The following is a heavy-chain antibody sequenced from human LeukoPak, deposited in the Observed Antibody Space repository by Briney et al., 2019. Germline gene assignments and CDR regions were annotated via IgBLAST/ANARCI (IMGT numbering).Heavy chain of an antibody. CDR1: GGSISSSSYY. CDR3: ACDPRSNSGSHPAELYYFDY. D-gene: IGHD1-26*01. J-gene: IGHJ4*02. Sequence: PSETLSLTCTVSGGSISSSSYYWGWIRQPPGKGLEWIGSIYYSGSTYYNPSLKSRVTISVDTSKNQFSLKLSSVTAADTAVYYCACDPRSNSGSHPAELYYFDYWGQGTLVTVSS. V-gene: IGHV4-39*01. CDR2: IYYSGST.